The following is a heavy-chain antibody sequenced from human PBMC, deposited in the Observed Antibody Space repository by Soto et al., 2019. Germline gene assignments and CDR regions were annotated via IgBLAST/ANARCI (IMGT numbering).Heavy chain of an antibody. Sequence: QVQLVQSGAEVKKPGASVKVSCKASGYTFTGYYMHWVRQAPGQGLEWMGWINPNSGGTNYAQKFQGWVTMTRDASISTAYMELSSLRSDDTDMNYCTRGGGIGGSGWNDQGYYFDYWGQGTLVTVSS. CDR2: INPNSGGT. V-gene: IGHV1-2*04. D-gene: IGHD6-19*01. CDR3: TRGGGIGGSGWNDQGYYFDY. CDR1: GYTFTGYY. J-gene: IGHJ4*02.